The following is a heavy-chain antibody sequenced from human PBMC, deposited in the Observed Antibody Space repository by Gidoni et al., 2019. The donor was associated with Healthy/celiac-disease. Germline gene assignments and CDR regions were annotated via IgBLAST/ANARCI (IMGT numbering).Heavy chain of an antibody. CDR3: AKESPYDSSGYRRYYYYYGMDV. J-gene: IGHJ6*02. D-gene: IGHD3-22*01. V-gene: IGHV3-23*04. CDR2: ISGSGGST. Sequence: EVQLVESGGGLVQPGGSLRLSCAASGFTFSSYAMSWVRQAPGKGLEWVSAISGSGGSTYYADSVKGRFTISRDNSKNTLYLQMNSLRAEDTAVYYCAKESPYDSSGYRRYYYYYGMDVWGQGTTVTVSS. CDR1: GFTFSSYA.